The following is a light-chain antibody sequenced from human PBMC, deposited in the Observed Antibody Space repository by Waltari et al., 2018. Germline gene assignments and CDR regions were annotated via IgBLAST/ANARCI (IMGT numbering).Light chain of an antibody. CDR2: EVS. V-gene: IGLV1-51*02. CDR3: GTWDSSLSGAV. Sequence: QSVLTQPPSVSAAPGQRVTISCSGGSSNVGKNYVSWYRQLPGTSPQLLIFEVSERPSGIPCRFSGSKSGTSATLDITGLQSGDEADYYCGTWDSSLSGAVFGGGTHLTVL. J-gene: IGLJ7*01. CDR1: SSNVGKNY.